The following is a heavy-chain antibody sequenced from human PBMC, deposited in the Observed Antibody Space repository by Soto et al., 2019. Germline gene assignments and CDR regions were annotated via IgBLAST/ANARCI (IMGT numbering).Heavy chain of an antibody. V-gene: IGHV1-69*01. Sequence: QAQVVQSGVEVRRPGSSVQVSCKASGDTFKNCVISWVRQAPGQGLEWMGGIIPLFGTTDFAQRFQGRLTITTDESTTTAYMELSRLRSEDTATYYCAAELGFGKLSVVWGQGTTVIVSS. CDR1: GDTFKNCV. D-gene: IGHD3-10*01. CDR3: AAELGFGKLSVV. CDR2: IIPLFGTT. J-gene: IGHJ6*02.